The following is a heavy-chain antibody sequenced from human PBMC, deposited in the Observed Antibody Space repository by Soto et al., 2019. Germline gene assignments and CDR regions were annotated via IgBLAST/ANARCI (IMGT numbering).Heavy chain of an antibody. CDR3: ARQKLKSSTWSGFLDY. V-gene: IGHV3-23*01. D-gene: IGHD2-15*01. J-gene: IGHJ4*02. CDR1: GGRFCTSA. CDR2: ISAGSGNA. Sequence: SMRLSCDASGGRFCTSAMTWVCQAQGKGLEWVSVISAGSGNAYYAESVKGRFTVSRDNSKNTLWLQLDSLRVEDTGLYYCARQKLKSSTWSGFLDYWGKGTLVPVSS.